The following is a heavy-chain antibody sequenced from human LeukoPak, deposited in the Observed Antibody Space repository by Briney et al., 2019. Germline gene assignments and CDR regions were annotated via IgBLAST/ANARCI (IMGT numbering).Heavy chain of an antibody. D-gene: IGHD3-22*01. CDR2: IYYSGST. V-gene: IGHV4-59*01. Sequence: SETLSLTCTVSGGSISSYYWSWIRQPPGKGLEWIGYIYYSGSTNYNPSLKSRVTISVDPSKNQFSLKLSSVAAADTAVYYCARVRSSGYPPPPAFDYWGQGTLVTVSS. CDR1: GGSISSYY. CDR3: ARVRSSGYPPPPAFDY. J-gene: IGHJ4*02.